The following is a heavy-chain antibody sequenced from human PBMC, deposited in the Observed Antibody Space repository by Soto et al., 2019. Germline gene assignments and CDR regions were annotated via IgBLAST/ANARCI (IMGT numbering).Heavy chain of an antibody. CDR2: INAHSGGT. CDR3: TTWSPPDDLLNS. J-gene: IGHJ1*01. CDR1: GFSFTGYY. D-gene: IGHD4-17*01. Sequence: ASVKVSCKASGFSFTGYYIHWLRQAPGQGLEWMGWINAHSGGTEYAQKFQGRVTLTRDTSIATAYLTLTSLTSDDTALYYCTTWSPPDDLLNSWGQGTVVTVSS. V-gene: IGHV1-2*02.